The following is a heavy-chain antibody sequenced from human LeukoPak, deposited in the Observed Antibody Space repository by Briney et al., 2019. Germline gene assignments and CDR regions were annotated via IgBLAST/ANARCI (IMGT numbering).Heavy chain of an antibody. Sequence: PGGSLRLSCAASGFTFSSYAMHWVRQAPGKGLEWVAVISYDGSNKYYADSVKGRFTISRDNSKNTLYLQMNSLRAEDTAVYYCARDGGSSWSKYYYYYMDVWGKGATVTVSS. CDR2: ISYDGSNK. CDR1: GFTFSSYA. D-gene: IGHD6-13*01. CDR3: ARDGGSSWSKYYYYYMDV. V-gene: IGHV3-30*04. J-gene: IGHJ6*03.